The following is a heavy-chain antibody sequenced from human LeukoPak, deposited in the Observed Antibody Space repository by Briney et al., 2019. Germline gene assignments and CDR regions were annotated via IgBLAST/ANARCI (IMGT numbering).Heavy chain of an antibody. CDR3: ARINSGSYYAYYYYYMDV. CDR2: IYYSGST. D-gene: IGHD1-26*01. CDR1: GGSFSSYY. V-gene: IGHV4-59*01. J-gene: IGHJ6*03. Sequence: PSETLSLTCAVYGGSFSSYYWSWIRQPPGKGLEWIGYIYYSGSTNYNPSLKSRVTISVDTSKNQFSLKLSSVTAADTAVYYCARINSGSYYAYYYYYMDVWGKGTTVTVSS.